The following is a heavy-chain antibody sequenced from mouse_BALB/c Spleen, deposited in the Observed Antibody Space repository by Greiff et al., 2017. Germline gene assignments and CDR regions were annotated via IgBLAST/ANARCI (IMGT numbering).Heavy chain of an antibody. CDR3: ARCPSTYAMDY. J-gene: IGHJ4*01. CDR1: GYSITSDYA. CDR2: ISYSGST. V-gene: IGHV3-2*02. D-gene: IGHD2-10*02. Sequence: EVKLQESGPGLVKPSQSLSLTCTVTGYSITSDYAWNWIRQFPGNKLEWMGYISYSGSTSYNPSLKSRISITRDTSKNQFFLQLNSVTTEDTATYYCARCPSTYAMDYWGQGTSVTVSS.